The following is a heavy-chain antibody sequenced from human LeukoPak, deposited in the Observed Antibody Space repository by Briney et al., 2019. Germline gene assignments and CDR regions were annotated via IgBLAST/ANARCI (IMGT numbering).Heavy chain of an antibody. V-gene: IGHV3-7*03. Sequence: GGSLRLSCAASGFTFSSYWMSWVRQAPGKGLEWVANIKQDGSEKYYVDSVKGRFTISRDNSNNMLYLQMNSLRAEDTAVYYCAKKAHYDAYAKYFDYWGQGTLVTVSS. CDR3: AKKAHYDAYAKYFDY. J-gene: IGHJ4*02. D-gene: IGHD4-17*01. CDR1: GFTFSSYW. CDR2: IKQDGSEK.